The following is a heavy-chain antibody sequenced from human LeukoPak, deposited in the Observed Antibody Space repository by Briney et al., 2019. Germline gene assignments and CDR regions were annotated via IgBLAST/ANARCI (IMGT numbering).Heavy chain of an antibody. CDR2: ISSSGSTV. CDR3: ARDLSSGWYLSSASYYFDY. V-gene: IGHV3-48*03. D-gene: IGHD6-19*01. CDR1: EFTFSNYE. J-gene: IGHJ4*02. Sequence: GGSLRLSCAASEFTFSNYEMTWVRQAPGKGLEWVSYISSSGSTVYYADSVKGRSTISRDNAKNSLYLQMNSLRAEDTAVYYCARDLSSGWYLSSASYYFDYWGQGTLVTVSS.